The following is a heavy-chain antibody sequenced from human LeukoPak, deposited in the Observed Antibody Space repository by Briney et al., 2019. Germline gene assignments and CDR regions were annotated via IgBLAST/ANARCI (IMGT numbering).Heavy chain of an antibody. J-gene: IGHJ1*01. V-gene: IGHV3-74*01. CDR1: GFTFSSYW. D-gene: IGHD2-15*01. CDR2: INSDGSST. Sequence: GGSLRLSCAASGFTFSSYWMHWVRQLPGKGLVWVSRINSDGSSTSYADSVKGRFTISRDNAKNTLYLQMNSLRAEDTAVYFCSAPSVVAAFQRWGQGTLVTVSS. CDR3: SAPSVVAAFQR.